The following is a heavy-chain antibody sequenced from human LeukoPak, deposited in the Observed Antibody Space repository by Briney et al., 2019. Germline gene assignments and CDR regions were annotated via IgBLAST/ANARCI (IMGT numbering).Heavy chain of an antibody. CDR3: VKNYYGSGGRFGMDV. CDR2: ISSNGGST. J-gene: IGHJ6*02. V-gene: IGHV3-64D*09. D-gene: IGHD3-10*01. Sequence: GGSLRLSCSVSGFTFSSSAMHWVRQAPGKGLEYVSGISSNGGSTYYADSVKGRFTISRDNSKNTLYLQMSSLRAEDTAVYCCVKNYYGSGGRFGMDVWGQGTTVIV. CDR1: GFTFSSSA.